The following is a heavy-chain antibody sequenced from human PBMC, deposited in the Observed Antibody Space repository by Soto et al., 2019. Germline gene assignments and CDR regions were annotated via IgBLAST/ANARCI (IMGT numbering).Heavy chain of an antibody. CDR3: ARDSCELYGFDY. J-gene: IGHJ4*02. V-gene: IGHV2-5*02. D-gene: IGHD3-22*01. CDR2: IYWDDDK. Sequence: QITLKESGPTLVKPTQTLTLTCTFSGFSLTTSGVAVGWIRQPPGKALEWLALIYWDDDKRYSPSLKSRLTITEEPSNNQLVLTMSNIDAVDTATYFCARDSCELYGFDYWGQGTLVPVS. CDR1: GFSLTTSGVA.